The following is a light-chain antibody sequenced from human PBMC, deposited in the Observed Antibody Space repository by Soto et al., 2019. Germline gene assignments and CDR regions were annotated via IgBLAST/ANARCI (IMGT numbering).Light chain of an antibody. CDR2: GES. CDR1: QSVRRSQ. V-gene: IGKV3-20*01. CDR3: QQYDTSWT. Sequence: EIVLTQSPGTLSLSPGDRATLSCRASQSVRRSQWAWYQQKPGQPPRLLIYGESGRAAGIPDRFSGSGSEKDFTLTISRLEPEDFAVYFCQQYDTSWTFGQGTKVEIK. J-gene: IGKJ1*01.